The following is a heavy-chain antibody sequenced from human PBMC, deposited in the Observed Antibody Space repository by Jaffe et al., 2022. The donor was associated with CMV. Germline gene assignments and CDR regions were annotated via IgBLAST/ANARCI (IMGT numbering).Heavy chain of an antibody. Sequence: QVTLKESGPVLVKPTETLTLTCTVSGFSLSNARMGVSWIRQPPGKALEWLAHIFSNDEKSYSTSLKSRLTISKDTSKSQVVLTMTNMDPVDTATYYCARIQGPHCSSTSCYGTPDKPPNRRAYYYGMDVWGQGTTVTVSS. CDR2: IFSNDEK. V-gene: IGHV2-26*01. D-gene: IGHD2-2*01. J-gene: IGHJ6*02. CDR3: ARIQGPHCSSTSCYGTPDKPPNRRAYYYGMDV. CDR1: GFSLSNARMG.